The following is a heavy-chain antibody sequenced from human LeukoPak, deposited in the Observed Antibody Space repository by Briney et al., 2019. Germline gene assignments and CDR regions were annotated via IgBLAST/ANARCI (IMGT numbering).Heavy chain of an antibody. CDR1: GXSISSYY. CDR2: IYYSGST. V-gene: IGHV4-59*01. Sequence: TSETLSLTCTVSGXSISSYYWSWIRQPPGMGLEWIGYIYYSGSTNYNPSLKNRVTLSVDTSKDQFSLRLTSVTAADTAMYYCARSFLGDWYFDLWGRGTLVTVSS. D-gene: IGHD1-26*01. CDR3: ARSFLGDWYFDL. J-gene: IGHJ2*01.